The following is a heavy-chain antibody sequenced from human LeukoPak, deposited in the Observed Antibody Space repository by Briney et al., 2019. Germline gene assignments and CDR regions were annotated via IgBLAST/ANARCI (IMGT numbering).Heavy chain of an antibody. CDR2: INSYNGNT. CDR1: GYTFTSYG. D-gene: IGHD3-16*01. V-gene: IGHV1-18*01. CDR3: ARDRGSYLDY. J-gene: IGHJ4*02. Sequence: ASVKVSCKASGYTFTSYGISWVRQAPGQGPEWMGWINSYNGNTNYAQKLQGRVTMTTDTSTSTAYMELRSLRSVDTAVYYCARDRGSYLDYWGQGTLVTVSS.